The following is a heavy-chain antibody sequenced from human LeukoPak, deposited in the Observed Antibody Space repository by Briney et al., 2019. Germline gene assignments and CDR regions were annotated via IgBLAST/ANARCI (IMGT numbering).Heavy chain of an antibody. J-gene: IGHJ4*02. Sequence: PSETLSLTCSVPSDSINYYYRNWIRQPPGKELEWIAYTHYTGNTKSNPSLKSRVTTSVDTSKSQFSLKLSSVTAADTAVYYCAKWSSTLKAFDFWGQGILAIVSS. CDR2: THYTGNT. D-gene: IGHD2-8*01. V-gene: IGHV4-59*08. CDR1: SDSINYYY. CDR3: AKWSSTLKAFDF.